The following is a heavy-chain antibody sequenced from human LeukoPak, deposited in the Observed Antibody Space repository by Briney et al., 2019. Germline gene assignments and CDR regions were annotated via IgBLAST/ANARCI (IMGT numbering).Heavy chain of an antibody. CDR1: GFTFSSYA. V-gene: IGHV3-23*01. CDR2: ISGSGGST. CDR3: AKAPIAVAGTYYFDY. Sequence: GGSLRLSCAASGFTFSSYAMSWVRQAPGKGLEWVSAISGSGGSTYYADSVKGRFTISRDNSKNTLYLQMNSLRAEDTAVYCCAKAPIAVAGTYYFDYWGQGTLVTASS. D-gene: IGHD6-19*01. J-gene: IGHJ4*02.